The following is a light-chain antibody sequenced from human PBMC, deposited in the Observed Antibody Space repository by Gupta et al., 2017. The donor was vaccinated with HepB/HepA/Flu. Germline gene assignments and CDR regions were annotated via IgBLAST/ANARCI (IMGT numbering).Light chain of an antibody. CDR1: SSTIGAGYA. CDR2: GDI. J-gene: IGLJ1*01. CDR3: QSYDSGLSGYV. V-gene: IGLV1-40*01. Sequence: VLPHPPSVSVARVQRVTIPCNGSSSTIGAGYAVQCYQQLPGTAPKLLIYGDINRPSGVPDRFSGSKSGTSNSLAITGLQAEDEADYYCQSYDSGLSGYVFGTGTKVTVL.